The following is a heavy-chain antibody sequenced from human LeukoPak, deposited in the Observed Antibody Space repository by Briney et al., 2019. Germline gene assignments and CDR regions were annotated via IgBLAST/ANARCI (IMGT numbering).Heavy chain of an antibody. V-gene: IGHV3-23*01. CDR3: AKAIVLVPAAMFYFDY. D-gene: IGHD2-2*01. Sequence: GGSLRLSCAASGFTFSSYAMTWVRQAPGKGLEWVSTIRVSGGSTYYADSVKGRFTISRDNSKNMLYLQMNSLRAEDTAVYYCAKAIVLVPAAMFYFDYWGQGTLVTASS. J-gene: IGHJ4*02. CDR1: GFTFSSYA. CDR2: IRVSGGST.